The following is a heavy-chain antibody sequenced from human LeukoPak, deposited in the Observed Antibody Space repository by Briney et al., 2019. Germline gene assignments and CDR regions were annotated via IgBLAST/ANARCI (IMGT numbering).Heavy chain of an antibody. CDR1: GYTFTSYY. J-gene: IGHJ5*02. V-gene: IGHV1-69*13. D-gene: IGHD3-22*01. CDR2: IIPIFGTA. CDR3: ARRGSGYYDSSGSYWFDP. Sequence: SVKVSCKASGYTFTSYYMHWVRQAPGQGLEWMGGIIPIFGTANYAPKFQGRVTITADESTSTAYMELSSLRSEDTAVYYCARRGSGYYDSSGSYWFDPWGQGTLVTVSS.